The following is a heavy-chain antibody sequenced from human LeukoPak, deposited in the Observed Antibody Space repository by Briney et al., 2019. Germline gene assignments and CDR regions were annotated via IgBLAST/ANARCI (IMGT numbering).Heavy chain of an antibody. CDR3: ARATVTTFMLEY. J-gene: IGHJ4*02. Sequence: PGRSLRLSCAASGFSFNSYDMHWVRQAPGKGLEWVAVIWYDESKKSYADSVKGRFTISRDNSKNTLYLQINSLRAENTAVYYCARATVTTFMLEYWGQGTLVTVSS. CDR1: GFSFNSYD. D-gene: IGHD4-17*01. V-gene: IGHV3-33*01. CDR2: IWYDESKK.